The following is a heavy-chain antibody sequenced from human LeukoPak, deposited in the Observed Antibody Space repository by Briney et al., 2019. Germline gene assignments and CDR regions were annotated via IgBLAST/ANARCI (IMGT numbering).Heavy chain of an antibody. J-gene: IGHJ5*02. CDR1: GGSISSGDYY. CDR2: IYYSGST. D-gene: IGHD6-13*01. CDR3: ARDILDPGIAAGAGNWFDP. V-gene: IGHV4-30-4*02. Sequence: SDTLSLTCTVSGGSISSGDYYWSWIRQPPGKGLEWIGYIYYSGSTYYNPSLKSRVTISVDTSKNQFSLKLSSVTAADTAVYYCARDILDPGIAAGAGNWFDPWGQGTLVTVSS.